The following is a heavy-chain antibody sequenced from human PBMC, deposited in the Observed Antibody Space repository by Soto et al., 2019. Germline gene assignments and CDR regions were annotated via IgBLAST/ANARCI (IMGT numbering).Heavy chain of an antibody. V-gene: IGHV1-3*01. J-gene: IGHJ1*01. CDR3: ATTCDSSTYYSPACAEYFHH. CDR2: INGGNGDT. CDR1: GSTSISYA. Sequence: ASMKASSNASGSTSISYALHWWRQAPGQSLEWMGWINGGNGDTRYSQNFQGRATMTRDTSASTAYLELSSLRSEDSAVYYCATTCDSSTYYSPACAEYFHHWG. D-gene: IGHD3-22*01.